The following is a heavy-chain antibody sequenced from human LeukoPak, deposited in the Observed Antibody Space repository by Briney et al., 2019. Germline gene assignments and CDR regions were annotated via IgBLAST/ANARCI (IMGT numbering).Heavy chain of an antibody. CDR3: ARDNSVGDNAWWFDP. J-gene: IGHJ5*02. CDR2: IIPIFGTA. D-gene: IGHD1-26*01. V-gene: IGHV1-69*06. Sequence: SVKASCKASGGTFSSYAISWVRQAPGQGLEWMGGIIPIFGTANYAQKFQGRVTITADKSTSTDYMELSSLRSEDTAIYYCARDNSVGDNAWWFDPWGQGTLVTVSS. CDR1: GGTFSSYA.